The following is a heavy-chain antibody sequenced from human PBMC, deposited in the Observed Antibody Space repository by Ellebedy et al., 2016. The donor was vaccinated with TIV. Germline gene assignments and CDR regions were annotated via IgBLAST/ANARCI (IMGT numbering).Heavy chain of an antibody. Sequence: PGGSLRLSCAASGFTFSTYAMAWVRQAPGRGLEWVSAIGPWTAYTFYANSVKGRFTFSRDNSKNTLYLQMNSLRAEDTAVYYCARITAPDLLSNWYFDLWGRGTLVTVSS. J-gene: IGHJ2*01. CDR3: ARITAPDLLSNWYFDL. CDR2: IGPWTAYT. CDR1: GFTFSTYA. V-gene: IGHV3-23*01. D-gene: IGHD5-24*01.